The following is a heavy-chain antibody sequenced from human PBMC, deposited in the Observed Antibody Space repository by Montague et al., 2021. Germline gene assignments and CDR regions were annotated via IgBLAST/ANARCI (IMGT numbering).Heavy chain of an antibody. J-gene: IGHJ6*03. CDR3: ARERDGYYYVDI. Sequence: SETLSLTCTVSRSLINSDYYWGWIRQPPGKGLELMGSVAHGGRTYYNPSHKSRVTISVDTSNHHSSLKLSSVTAADTAMYYCARERDGYYYVDIWGKGTTVTVSS. V-gene: IGHV4-38-2*02. CDR2: VAHGGRT. CDR1: RSLINSDYY.